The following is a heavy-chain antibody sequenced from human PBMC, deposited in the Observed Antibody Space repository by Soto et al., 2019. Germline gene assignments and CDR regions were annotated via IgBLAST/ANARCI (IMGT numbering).Heavy chain of an antibody. D-gene: IGHD2-2*02. Sequence: PSETLSLTCTLSAVSISSGDYYSSWSRQHPGKGLECIGYIYYIGSTYYNPSLKSRVTISVDTSNSPYCLQLRSLTAADTAVYYCPTVPIVPAAIPYFYSYYGMDVWGKGTTVTASS. CDR3: PTVPIVPAAIPYFYSYYGMDV. V-gene: IGHV4-31*03. CDR1: AVSISSGDYY. CDR2: IYYIGST. J-gene: IGHJ6*04.